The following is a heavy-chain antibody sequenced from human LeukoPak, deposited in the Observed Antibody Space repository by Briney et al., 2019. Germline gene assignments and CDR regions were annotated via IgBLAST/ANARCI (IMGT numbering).Heavy chain of an antibody. CDR3: AKDWDYYDSTLDY. CDR1: GFTFSSYG. J-gene: IGHJ4*02. Sequence: GGSLRLSCAASGFTFSSYGMHWVRQAPGKGLEWVAVISYDGSNKYYADSVKGRFTISRDNSKNTLYLQMNSLRAEDTAVYYCAKDWDYYDSTLDYWGQGTLVTVSS. D-gene: IGHD3-22*01. CDR2: ISYDGSNK. V-gene: IGHV3-30*18.